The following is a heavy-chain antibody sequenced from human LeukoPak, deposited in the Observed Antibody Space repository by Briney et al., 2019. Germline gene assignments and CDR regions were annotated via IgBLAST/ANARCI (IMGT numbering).Heavy chain of an antibody. V-gene: IGHV3-30*02. CDR2: IRYDGSNK. D-gene: IGHD3-22*01. CDR3: ARDLGQFYDTSDNWFDP. Sequence: GGSLRLSCAASGFTFSSYGMHWVRQAPGKGLEWVAFIRYDGSNKYYADSVKGRFTISRDNSKNTLYLQMNSLRTEDTAVYYCARDLGQFYDTSDNWFDPWGQGTLVTVSS. CDR1: GFTFSSYG. J-gene: IGHJ5*02.